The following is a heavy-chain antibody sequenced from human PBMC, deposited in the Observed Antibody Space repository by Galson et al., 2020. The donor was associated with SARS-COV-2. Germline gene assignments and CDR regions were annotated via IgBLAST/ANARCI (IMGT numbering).Heavy chain of an antibody. D-gene: IGHD3-16*02. CDR1: GFTFSSYA. Sequence: GESLKISCAASGFTFSSYAMNWVRQAPGKGLEWVSAISGSGGSTYYADSVKGRFTISRDNSKNTLYLQMNSLRAEDTAVYYCAKDGPYDYVWGSYRYMNWFDPWGQGTLVTVSS. V-gene: IGHV3-23*01. CDR2: ISGSGGST. CDR3: AKDGPYDYVWGSYRYMNWFDP. J-gene: IGHJ5*02.